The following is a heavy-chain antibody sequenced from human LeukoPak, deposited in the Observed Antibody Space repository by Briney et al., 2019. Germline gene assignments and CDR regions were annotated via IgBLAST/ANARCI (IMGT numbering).Heavy chain of an antibody. CDR3: AKVIALDTSMGIFDY. CDR2: ITGGGGT. J-gene: IGHJ4*02. D-gene: IGHD5-18*01. V-gene: IGHV3-23*01. Sequence: PGGPLTLSCAASGFTFRSSAMSWVREAPGKGLEWVSGITGGGGTYYADSVKGRFSISRDNSKNTLYLQMNSLRAEDTAVYYCAKVIALDTSMGIFDYWGQGTLVTVSS. CDR1: GFTFRSSA.